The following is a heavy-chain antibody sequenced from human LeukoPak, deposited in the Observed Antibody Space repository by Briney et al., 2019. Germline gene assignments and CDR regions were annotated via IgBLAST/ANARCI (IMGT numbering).Heavy chain of an antibody. CDR3: AKNPFAVAGRYLYFDY. CDR2: ISGSGGST. CDR1: GFTFSSYA. Sequence: GGSLRLSCAASGFTFSSYAISWVRQDPGKGLGWVSAISGSGGSTYYADSVKGRFTISRDNSKNTLYLQMNSLRAEDTAVYYCAKNPFAVAGRYLYFDYWGQGTLVTVSS. J-gene: IGHJ4*02. V-gene: IGHV3-23*01. D-gene: IGHD6-19*01.